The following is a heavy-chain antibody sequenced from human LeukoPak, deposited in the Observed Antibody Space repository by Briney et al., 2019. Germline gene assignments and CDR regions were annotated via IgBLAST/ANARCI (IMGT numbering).Heavy chain of an antibody. Sequence: GGSLRLSCAASGFTVSSNYMSWVRQAPGKGLEWVSVIYSGGSTYYADSVKGRFTISRDNAKNSLYLQMNSLRAGDTDVYYCARDRGRYYMDVWGKGTTVTISS. D-gene: IGHD6-25*01. CDR3: ARDRGRYYMDV. J-gene: IGHJ6*03. CDR1: GFTVSSNY. CDR2: IYSGGST. V-gene: IGHV3-53*01.